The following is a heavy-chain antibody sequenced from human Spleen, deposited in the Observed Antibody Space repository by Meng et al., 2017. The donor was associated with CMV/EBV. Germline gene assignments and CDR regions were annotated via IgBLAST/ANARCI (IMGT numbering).Heavy chain of an antibody. J-gene: IGHJ4*02. D-gene: IGHD2-2*02. CDR1: GFTVSSNY. V-gene: IGHV3-66*02. Sequence: GESLKISCAASGFTVSSNYMSWVRQAPGKGLEWVSVISAGGSTYYADSVKGRFTISRDNSKNALYLQMSSLRAEDTAVYYCAREPIGLCTHTNCYTLAHWGPGTLVTVSS. CDR3: AREPIGLCTHTNCYTLAH. CDR2: ISAGGST.